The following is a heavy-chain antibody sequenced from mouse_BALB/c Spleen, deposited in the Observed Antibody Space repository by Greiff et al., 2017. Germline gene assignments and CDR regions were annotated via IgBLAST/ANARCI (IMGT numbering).Heavy chain of an antibody. D-gene: IGHD1-2*01. CDR3: ARGDYGYAWFAY. V-gene: IGHV5-6-5*01. CDR2: ISSGGST. CDR1: GFTFSSYA. J-gene: IGHJ3*01. Sequence: DVMLVESGGGLVKPGGSLKLSCAASGFTFSSYAMSWVRQTPEKRLEWVASISSGGSTYYPDSVKGRFTISRDNARNILYLQMSSLRSEDTAMYYCARGDYGYAWFAYWGQGTLVTVSA.